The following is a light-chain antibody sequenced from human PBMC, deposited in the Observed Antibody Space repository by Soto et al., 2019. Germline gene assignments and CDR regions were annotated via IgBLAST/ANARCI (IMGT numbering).Light chain of an antibody. CDR1: QSISSY. J-gene: IGKJ1*01. V-gene: IGKV1-39*01. Sequence: DIQMTQSPSSLSASVGDRVTITCRASQSISSYLNWYQQKPGKAPKLLIYAASSLQSGVPSRFSGSVSGTDFTLTISSLQPEDFATYYCQQSYSTPVTFGQGTKV. CDR3: QQSYSTPVT. CDR2: AAS.